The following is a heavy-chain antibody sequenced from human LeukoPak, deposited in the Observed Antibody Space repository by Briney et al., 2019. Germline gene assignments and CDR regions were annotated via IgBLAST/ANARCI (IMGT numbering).Heavy chain of an antibody. Sequence: SETLSLTCTVSGGSISSYYWSWIRQPAGKGLEWIGRIYTSGSTNYNPSLKSRVTMSVDTSKSQFSLKLSSVTAADTAVYYCARAVSSGWDPYFDYWGQGTLVTVSS. CDR3: ARAVSSGWDPYFDY. CDR2: IYTSGST. V-gene: IGHV4-4*07. CDR1: GGSISSYY. J-gene: IGHJ4*02. D-gene: IGHD6-19*01.